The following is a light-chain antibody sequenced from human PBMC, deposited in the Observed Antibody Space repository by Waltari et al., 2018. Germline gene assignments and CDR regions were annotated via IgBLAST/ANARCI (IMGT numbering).Light chain of an antibody. J-gene: IGKJ4*01. V-gene: IGKV3-15*01. CDR3: QQYDSWPQT. CDR2: DIS. CDR1: QSVDYK. Sequence: TLSVSPGERATLFCRTSQSVDYKLAWYQHKPGQAPRLLIYDISTRIPGIPARFSGGGSGTLFTLTISSLQSEDFAVYYCQQYDSWPQTFGGGTKVEIK.